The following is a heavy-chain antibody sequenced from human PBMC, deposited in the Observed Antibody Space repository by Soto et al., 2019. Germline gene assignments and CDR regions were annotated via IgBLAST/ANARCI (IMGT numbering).Heavy chain of an antibody. Sequence: QVQLQESGPGLVKPSQTLSLTCTVSGGSISSGGYYWSWIRQHPGKGLEWIGYIYYSGSTYYNPSLNSRVTISVDTSKNQFSLKLSSVTAADTAVYYCARDYGDYGPYYYGMDVWGQGTTVTVSS. V-gene: IGHV4-31*03. D-gene: IGHD4-17*01. J-gene: IGHJ6*02. CDR2: IYYSGST. CDR1: GGSISSGGYY. CDR3: ARDYGDYGPYYYGMDV.